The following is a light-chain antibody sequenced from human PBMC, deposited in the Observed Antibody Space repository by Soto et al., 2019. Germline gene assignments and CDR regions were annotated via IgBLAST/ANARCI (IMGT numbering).Light chain of an antibody. J-gene: IGKJ5*01. V-gene: IGKV1-39*01. CDR2: AAS. CDR3: QQYYNSVLT. Sequence: DIQMTQSPSSLSASLGDRVTITCRASQIISNFLNLFQHKPGKAPKVLISAASTLQSGVPSRFSGSVSGTDFTLTISSLQPEDSASYYCQQYYNSVLTFGGGTRLEI. CDR1: QIISNF.